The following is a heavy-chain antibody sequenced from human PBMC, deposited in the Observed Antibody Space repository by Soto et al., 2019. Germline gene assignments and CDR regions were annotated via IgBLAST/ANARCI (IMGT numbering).Heavy chain of an antibody. CDR2: TSWNSGNI. CDR1: GFTFDDYA. V-gene: IGHV3-9*01. J-gene: IGHJ4*02. Sequence: GGSLRLPCAASGFTFDDYAMHWVRQAPGKGLEWVSGTSWNSGNIDYADSVKGRFTIPRDSAKNSRYLQMNGLTAEDTALYYCENDDPDYAFAYWGQGTLVTDSS. D-gene: IGHD4-17*01. CDR3: ENDDPDYAFAY.